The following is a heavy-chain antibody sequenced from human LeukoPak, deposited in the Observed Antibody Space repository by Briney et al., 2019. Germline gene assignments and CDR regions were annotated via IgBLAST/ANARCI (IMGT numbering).Heavy chain of an antibody. J-gene: IGHJ4*02. CDR2: IYTSGST. Sequence: PSETLSLTCTVSGGSISSGSYYWSWIRQPAGKGLEWIGRIYTSGSTNYNPSLKSRVTISVDTSKNQFSLKLSSVTAADTAVYYCARGLFYYDSSGYSNYFDYGGQGTLVIVSS. CDR3: ARGLFYYDSSGYSNYFDY. D-gene: IGHD3-22*01. CDR1: GGSISSGSYY. V-gene: IGHV4-61*02.